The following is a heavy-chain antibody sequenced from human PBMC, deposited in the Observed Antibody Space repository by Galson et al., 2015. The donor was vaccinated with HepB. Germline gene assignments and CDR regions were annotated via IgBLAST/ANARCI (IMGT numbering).Heavy chain of an antibody. V-gene: IGHV4-34*01. D-gene: IGHD6-13*01. CDR2: INHSGST. CDR3: ARDLFSSSWYSGVWYFDL. CDR1: GGSFSGYF. Sequence: ETLSLPFNVYGGSFSGYFWCVIRQPPGKGQEWIGAINHSGSTNYKPCPKSRVTISVDKSKNQFSLKLSSVTAADPAVYYCARDLFSSSWYSGVWYFDLWGRGTLVTVSS. J-gene: IGHJ2*01.